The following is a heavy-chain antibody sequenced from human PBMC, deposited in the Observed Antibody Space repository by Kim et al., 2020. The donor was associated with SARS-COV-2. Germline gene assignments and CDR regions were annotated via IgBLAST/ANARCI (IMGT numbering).Heavy chain of an antibody. CDR3: AKSGDYYYDSSGYLYYYYYMDV. J-gene: IGHJ6*03. Sequence: LEGVSLIGGDGGSTYYADSVKGRFTISRDNSKNSLYLQMNSLRTEDTALYYCAKSGDYYYDSSGYLYYYYYMDVWGKGTTVTVSS. V-gene: IGHV3-43*02. CDR2: IGGDGGST. D-gene: IGHD3-22*01.